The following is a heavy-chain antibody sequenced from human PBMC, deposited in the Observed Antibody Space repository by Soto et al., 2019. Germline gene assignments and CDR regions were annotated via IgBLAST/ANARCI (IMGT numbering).Heavy chain of an antibody. CDR1: GVTASNHY. J-gene: IGHJ4*02. D-gene: IGHD2-8*02. CDR2: IYSGGSR. V-gene: IGHV3-53*01. CDR3: TRALPDFETTGHYIDY. Sequence: GSLRLSCSTSGVTASNHYMTWGLQAPVKGLEWVSVIYSGGSRYYADSVKGRFAISRDHSKNTLYLQMNSLTAEDTAVYYCTRALPDFETTGHYIDYWGQGTLVTVSS.